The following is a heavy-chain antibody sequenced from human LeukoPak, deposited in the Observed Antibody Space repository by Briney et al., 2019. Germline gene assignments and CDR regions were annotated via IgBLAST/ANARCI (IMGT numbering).Heavy chain of an antibody. CDR3: ARSYDSGSYYTFYYYYYMDV. D-gene: IGHD3-10*01. CDR2: IYYSGNT. CDR1: GGSISISSY. V-gene: IGHV4-39*01. J-gene: IGHJ6*03. Sequence: SETLSLTCTVSGGSISISSYWGWIRQPPGKGLEWIGSIYYSGNTYYNPSLKSRVTISVDTSKNQFSLKLSSVTAADTAVYYCARSYDSGSYYTFYYYYYMDVWGKGTTVTVSS.